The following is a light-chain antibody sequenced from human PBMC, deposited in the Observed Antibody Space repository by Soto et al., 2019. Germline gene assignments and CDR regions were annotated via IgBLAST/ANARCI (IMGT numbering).Light chain of an antibody. Sequence: QSVLTQPPSASGTPGQRVTISCSGSSSNIGSNYVYWYQQLPGTAPKLLIYRNNQRPSGVPDRFSGSKSGTSASLAISGRRSEDEADYYCAAWDDGLSGHWVFGGGTPLTVL. CDR2: RNN. CDR1: SSNIGSNY. CDR3: AAWDDGLSGHWV. V-gene: IGLV1-47*01. J-gene: IGLJ3*02.